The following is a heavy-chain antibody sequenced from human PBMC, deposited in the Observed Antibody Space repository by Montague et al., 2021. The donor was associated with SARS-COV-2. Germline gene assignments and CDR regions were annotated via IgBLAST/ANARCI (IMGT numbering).Heavy chain of an antibody. Sequence: SLSLSCAASGFTFSTYAMSWFRQAPGKGLEWVSTVSSICGSTFYADSVKGRFTVSRDNSKNTLYLQMNSLRAEDTAVYYCAKDLEQWLVGRDYFDYWGQGTLVTVSS. J-gene: IGHJ4*02. CDR1: GFTFSTYA. D-gene: IGHD6-19*01. CDR2: VSSICGST. V-gene: IGHV3-23*01. CDR3: AKDLEQWLVGRDYFDY.